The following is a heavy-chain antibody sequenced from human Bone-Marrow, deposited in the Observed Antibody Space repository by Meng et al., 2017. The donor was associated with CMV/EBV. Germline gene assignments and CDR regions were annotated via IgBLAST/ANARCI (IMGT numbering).Heavy chain of an antibody. D-gene: IGHD1-1*01. CDR2: IRYDGSNK. Sequence: GESLKISCAASGFTFSSYGMHWVRQAPGKGLEWVAFIRYDGSNKYYADSVKGRFTISRDNSKNTLYLQMNSLRAEDTAVYYCARGGLEPHWGQGTLVTVSS. V-gene: IGHV3-30*02. CDR3: ARGGLEPH. J-gene: IGHJ4*02. CDR1: GFTFSSYG.